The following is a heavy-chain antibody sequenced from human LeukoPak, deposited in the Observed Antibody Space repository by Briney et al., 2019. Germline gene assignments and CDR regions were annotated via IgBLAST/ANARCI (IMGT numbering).Heavy chain of an antibody. CDR3: ARGFYGSGSYSSPGFHAFDV. D-gene: IGHD3-10*01. V-gene: IGHV4-4*02. J-gene: IGHJ3*01. CDR2: IYHSGST. Sequence: PSGTLSLTCAVSGGSISSNNWWSWVRQPPGKGLEWIEEIYHSGSTDYNPSLESRVTMSVDKSKNQFSLKLTSVTAADTAVYYCARGFYGSGSYSSPGFHAFDVWGQGTMVTVSS. CDR1: GGSISSNNW.